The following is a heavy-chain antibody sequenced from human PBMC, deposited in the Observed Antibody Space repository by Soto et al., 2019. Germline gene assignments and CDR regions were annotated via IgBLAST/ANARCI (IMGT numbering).Heavy chain of an antibody. J-gene: IGHJ4*02. Sequence: EVQLVESGGGLIQPGGSLRLSCAASGFNVSSDYMNWVHQAPGKGLEWVSVIATDSYTSYADSVKVRFSISRDNSKNTLYLQMNSLRVEDTAVYYCVRDSETSSSWSLDYWGQGTLVTVSS. CDR2: IATDSYT. V-gene: IGHV3-53*01. CDR1: GFNVSSDY. D-gene: IGHD6-13*01. CDR3: VRDSETSSSWSLDY.